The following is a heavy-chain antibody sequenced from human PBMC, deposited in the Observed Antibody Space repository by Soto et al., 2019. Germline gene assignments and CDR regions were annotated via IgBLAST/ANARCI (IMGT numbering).Heavy chain of an antibody. Sequence: GGSLRLSCAASGFTFSSYAMHWVRQAPGKGLEWVAVISYDGSNKYYADSVKGRFTISRDNSKNTLYLQMNSLRAEDTAVYYCARDRVDTAMAFPQPEDYWGQGTLVTVSS. V-gene: IGHV3-30-3*01. CDR1: GFTFSSYA. J-gene: IGHJ4*02. CDR3: ARDRVDTAMAFPQPEDY. CDR2: ISYDGSNK. D-gene: IGHD5-18*01.